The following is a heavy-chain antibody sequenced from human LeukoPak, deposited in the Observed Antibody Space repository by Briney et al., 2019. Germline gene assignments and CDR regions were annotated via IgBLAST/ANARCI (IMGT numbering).Heavy chain of an antibody. V-gene: IGHV3-30*02. CDR2: IRYDGSNK. Sequence: GGSLRLSCAASGFTFSSYGMHWVRQAPGKGLEWVAFIRYDGSNKYYADSVKGRFTISRDNSKNTLYLQMNSLRAEDTAVYYCAKNVRIAARLGGFDYWGQGALVTVSS. J-gene: IGHJ4*02. D-gene: IGHD6-6*01. CDR3: AKNVRIAARLGGFDY. CDR1: GFTFSSYG.